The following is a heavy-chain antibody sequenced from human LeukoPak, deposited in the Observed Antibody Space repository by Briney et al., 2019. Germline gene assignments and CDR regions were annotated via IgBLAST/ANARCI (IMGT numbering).Heavy chain of an antibody. Sequence: SETLSLTCTVSGGSIRSYYWSWIRQPPGKGLEWIGYIYYSGSTVYNPSLESRVTISVDTSKNQFSLKVRSVTAADTAAYYCAREAYSSAWYLDYWGQGTLVTVSS. CDR1: GGSIRSYY. V-gene: IGHV4-59*01. CDR3: AREAYSSAWYLDY. CDR2: IYYSGST. J-gene: IGHJ4*02. D-gene: IGHD6-19*01.